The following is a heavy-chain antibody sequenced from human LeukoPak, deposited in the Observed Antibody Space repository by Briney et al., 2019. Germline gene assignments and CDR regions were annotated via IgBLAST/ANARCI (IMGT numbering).Heavy chain of an antibody. CDR2: ILPIFGTA. Sequence: SVKVSCKASGYTFTSYGISWVRQAPGQGLEWMGGILPIFGTANYAQKFQGRVTITADESTSTAYMELSSLRSEDTAVYYCASRPERYYDSSGYFNWGQGTLVTVSS. J-gene: IGHJ4*02. CDR3: ASRPERYYDSSGYFN. V-gene: IGHV1-69*13. CDR1: GYTFTSYG. D-gene: IGHD3-22*01.